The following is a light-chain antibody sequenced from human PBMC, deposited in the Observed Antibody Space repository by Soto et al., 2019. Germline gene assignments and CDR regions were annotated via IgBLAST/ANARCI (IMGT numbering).Light chain of an antibody. CDR3: QQRSSWPLGT. CDR1: QSVSSY. CDR2: DAS. Sequence: EIVLTQSPATLSLSPGERATLSCRASQSVSSYLAWYQQKPGQAPRLLIYDASTRATGVPARFSGSGSGTDFTLTISSLEPEDFAVYYCQQRSSWPLGTFGQGTRLEIK. V-gene: IGKV3-11*01. J-gene: IGKJ5*01.